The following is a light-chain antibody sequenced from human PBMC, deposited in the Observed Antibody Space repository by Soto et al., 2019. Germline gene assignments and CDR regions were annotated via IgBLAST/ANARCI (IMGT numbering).Light chain of an antibody. CDR3: HKYYRSPRT. J-gene: IGKJ1*01. CDR2: AAS. V-gene: IGKV1-27*01. Sequence: DIQMTQSPSSLSSSVGDRVTITCRESQGISNYLAWYQQKPGKVPKLLIYAASTLQSGVPSRFSGSVSGTDVTLPISSLQPEDVATYYCHKYYRSPRTLGQETKVEIK. CDR1: QGISNY.